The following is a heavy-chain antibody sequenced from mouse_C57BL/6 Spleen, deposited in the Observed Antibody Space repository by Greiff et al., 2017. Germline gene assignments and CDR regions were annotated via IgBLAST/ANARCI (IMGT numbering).Heavy chain of an antibody. CDR2: IWRGGST. J-gene: IGHJ4*01. Sequence: QVQLQQSGPGLVQPSQSLSITCTVSGFSLTSYGVHWVRQSPGKGLEWLGVIWRGGSTDYNAAFMSRLSITKDNSKSQFFFNMNSLQADDTAIYYCSKKPGFIGYAMDYWGQGTSVTVSS. CDR3: SKKPGFIGYAMDY. V-gene: IGHV2-5*01. D-gene: IGHD1-1*01. CDR1: GFSLTSYG.